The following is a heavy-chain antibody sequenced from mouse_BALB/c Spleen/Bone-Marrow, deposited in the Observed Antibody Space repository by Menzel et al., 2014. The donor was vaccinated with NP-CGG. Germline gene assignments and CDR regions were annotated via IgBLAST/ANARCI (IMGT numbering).Heavy chain of an antibody. CDR3: TTGFAY. CDR1: GFTFSNYW. V-gene: IGHV6-6*02. Sequence: EVQVVESGGGLVQPGGSMKLSCVASGFTFSNYWMNWVRQSPEKGLEWVAEIRLKSNSYATHYAESVKGRFTISRDDSKSSVYLQMNNLRAVDTGIYYCTTGFAYWGQGTLVTVSA. J-gene: IGHJ3*01. CDR2: IRLKSNSYAT.